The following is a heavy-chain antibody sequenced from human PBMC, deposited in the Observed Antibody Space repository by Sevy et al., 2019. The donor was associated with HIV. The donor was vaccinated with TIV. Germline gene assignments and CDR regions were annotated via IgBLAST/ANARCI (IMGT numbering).Heavy chain of an antibody. CDR2: ISSSSTYI. V-gene: IGHV3-21*01. CDR3: ARDLVIPATTDYFYYGMDV. CDR1: GFTIRTYN. D-gene: IGHD2-15*01. Sequence: GGSLRLSCAASGFTIRTYNMNWVRQAPGKGLEWVSSISSSSTYIYDADSVKGRFTISRDNAKNSLYLQMSSLRAEDTAVYYCARDLVIPATTDYFYYGMDVWGQGTTVTVSS. J-gene: IGHJ6*02.